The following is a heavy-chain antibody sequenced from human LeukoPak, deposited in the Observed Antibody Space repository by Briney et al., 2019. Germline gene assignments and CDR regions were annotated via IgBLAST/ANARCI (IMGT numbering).Heavy chain of an antibody. CDR1: GFTFNSYW. Sequence: GGSLRLSCAASGFTFNSYWMSWVRQAPGKGLEWVANIKQDGSEIYYVDSVKGRFTISRDNAKNSLYLQMNSLRAEDTAVYYCARARYSSSWLDYWGLGTLVTVPS. CDR2: IKQDGSEI. J-gene: IGHJ4*02. CDR3: ARARYSSSWLDY. D-gene: IGHD6-13*01. V-gene: IGHV3-7*01.